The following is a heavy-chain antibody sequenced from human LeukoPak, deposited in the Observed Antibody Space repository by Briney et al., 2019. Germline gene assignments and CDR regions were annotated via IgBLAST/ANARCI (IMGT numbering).Heavy chain of an antibody. CDR2: IIPILGIA. D-gene: IGHD6-13*01. V-gene: IGHV1-69*04. J-gene: IGHJ6*02. Sequence: GASVKVSCKASGGTFSSYAISWVRQAPGQGLEWMGRIIPILGIANYAQKFQGRVTITADKSTSTAYMELSSLRSEDTAVYYCARGPRIAAAGTRADQNYYYGMDVWGQGTLVTVSS. CDR1: GGTFSSYA. CDR3: ARGPRIAAAGTRADQNYYYGMDV.